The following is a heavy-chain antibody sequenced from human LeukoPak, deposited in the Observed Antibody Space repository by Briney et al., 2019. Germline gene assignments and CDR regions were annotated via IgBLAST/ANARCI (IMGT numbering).Heavy chain of an antibody. J-gene: IGHJ5*02. CDR2: IIPILGIA. Sequence: ASVKVSCKPSVGTFSSYAISWVRQAPGQGLEWMGRIIPILGIANYAQKFQGRVTITADKSTSTAHMELSSLRAEDTAVYYCARDGWFDPWGQGTLVTVSS. V-gene: IGHV1-69*04. CDR3: ARDGWFDP. CDR1: VGTFSSYA.